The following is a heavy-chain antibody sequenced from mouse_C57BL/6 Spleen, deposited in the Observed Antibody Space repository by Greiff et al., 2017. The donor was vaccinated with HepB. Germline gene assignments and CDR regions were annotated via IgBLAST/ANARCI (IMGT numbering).Heavy chain of an antibody. V-gene: IGHV1-80*01. CDR2: IYPGDGDT. J-gene: IGHJ3*01. Sequence: QVQLKESGAELVKPGASVKISCKASGYAFSSYWMNWVKQRPGKGLEWIGQIYPGDGDTNYNGKFKGKATLTADKSSSTAYMQLSSLTSEDSAVYFCARSTYDGYYAFAYWGQGTLVTVSA. CDR3: ARSTYDGYYAFAY. D-gene: IGHD2-3*01. CDR1: GYAFSSYW.